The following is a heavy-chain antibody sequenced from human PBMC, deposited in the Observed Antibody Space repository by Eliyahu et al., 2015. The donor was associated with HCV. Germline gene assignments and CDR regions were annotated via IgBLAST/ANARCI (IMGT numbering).Heavy chain of an antibody. J-gene: IGHJ4*02. Sequence: EVQLVESGGGLVQPGRSLRLSCTTSGFTFGDYAMIWVRQAPGKGLEWVGFIRSESSGGTAEYAASVKGRFSISRDDSNRIVHLQMDSLKSEDTAVYYCVRAPTGFSPRAEYWGQGTLVTVSS. CDR1: GFTFGDYA. CDR3: VRAPTGFSPRAEY. CDR2: IRSESSGGTA. V-gene: IGHV3-49*04. D-gene: IGHD2-8*02.